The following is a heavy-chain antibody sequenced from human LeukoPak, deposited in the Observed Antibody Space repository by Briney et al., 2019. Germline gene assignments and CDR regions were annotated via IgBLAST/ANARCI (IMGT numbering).Heavy chain of an antibody. V-gene: IGHV5-51*01. CDR2: IYPGTSET. CDR3: ARDAGGYPDY. J-gene: IGHJ4*02. CDR1: GYSFINYW. D-gene: IGHD2-8*02. Sequence: RGESLRISCKGSGYSFINYWIAWVRQMPGKDVEWLGTIYPGTSETRYSPSFQGQVTISADKSITTAHLQWSGLKAADIAMYFCARDAGGYPDYWGQGTLVTVSS.